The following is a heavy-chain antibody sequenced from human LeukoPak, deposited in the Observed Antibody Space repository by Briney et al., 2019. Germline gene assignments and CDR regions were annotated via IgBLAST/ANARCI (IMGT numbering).Heavy chain of an antibody. Sequence: LEWMGWMNPNSGNTGYAQEFQGRVTMTRNTSISTAYMELSSLRSEDTAVYYCALDYDLIDYWGQGTLVTVSS. CDR3: ALDYDLIDY. J-gene: IGHJ4*02. V-gene: IGHV1-8*01. CDR2: MNPNSGNT. D-gene: IGHD3-16*01.